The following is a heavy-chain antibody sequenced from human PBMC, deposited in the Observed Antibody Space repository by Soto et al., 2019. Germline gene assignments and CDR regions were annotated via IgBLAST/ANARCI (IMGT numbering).Heavy chain of an antibody. CDR2: ISYDGSNK. D-gene: IGHD4-17*01. Sequence: QVQLVESGGGVVQPGRSLRLSCAASGFTFSSYGMHWVRQAPGMGLEWVAVISYDGSNKYYADSVKGRFTISRDNSKNTLYLQMNSLRAEDTAVYYCAKSLGSLRYYFDYWGQGTLVTVSS. V-gene: IGHV3-30*18. CDR3: AKSLGSLRYYFDY. J-gene: IGHJ4*02. CDR1: GFTFSSYG.